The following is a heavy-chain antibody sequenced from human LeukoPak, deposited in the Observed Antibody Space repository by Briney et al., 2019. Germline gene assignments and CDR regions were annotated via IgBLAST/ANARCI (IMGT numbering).Heavy chain of an antibody. CDR3: ARDPGYCSSTSCYKGGWFDP. Sequence: GGSLRLSCAASGFTFSDYYVSWIRQAPGKGLEWDSYISSSGSTIYYADSVKGRFTISRDNAKNSLYLQMNSLRAEDTAVYYCARDPGYCSSTSCYKGGWFDPWGQGTLVTVSS. CDR1: GFTFSDYY. D-gene: IGHD2-2*02. V-gene: IGHV3-11*01. J-gene: IGHJ5*02. CDR2: ISSSGSTI.